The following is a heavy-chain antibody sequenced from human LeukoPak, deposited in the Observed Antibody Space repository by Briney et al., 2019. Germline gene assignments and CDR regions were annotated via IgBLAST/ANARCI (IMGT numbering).Heavy chain of an antibody. V-gene: IGHV3-33*01. Sequence: GGSLRLSCAASGFTFSSYGMHWVRQAPGKGLEWVAVIWYDGSNKYYADSVKGRFTISRDNSENTLYLQMNSLRAEDTAVCYCARDGSYSSSWTYCYYYYGMDVWGQGTTVTVSS. J-gene: IGHJ6*02. CDR2: IWYDGSNK. D-gene: IGHD6-13*01. CDR1: GFTFSSYG. CDR3: ARDGSYSSSWTYCYYYYGMDV.